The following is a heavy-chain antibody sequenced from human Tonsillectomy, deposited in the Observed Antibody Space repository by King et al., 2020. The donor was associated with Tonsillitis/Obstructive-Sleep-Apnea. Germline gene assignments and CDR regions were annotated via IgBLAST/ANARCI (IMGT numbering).Heavy chain of an antibody. J-gene: IGHJ5*02. CDR3: TIVAYYYDSSGYEGWFDP. V-gene: IGHV3-49*04. CDR2: IRSKAYGGTT. CDR1: GFTFGDYA. D-gene: IGHD3-22*01. Sequence: VQLVESGGGLVQPGRSLRLSCTASGFTFGDYAMSWVRQAPGKGLEWVGFIRSKAYGGTTEYAASVKGRFTISRDDSKSIAYLQMNSLKTEDTAVYYCTIVAYYYDSSGYEGWFDPWGQGTLVTVSS.